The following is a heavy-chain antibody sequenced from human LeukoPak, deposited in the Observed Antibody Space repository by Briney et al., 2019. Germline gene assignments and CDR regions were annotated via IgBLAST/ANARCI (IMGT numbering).Heavy chain of an antibody. J-gene: IGHJ6*02. CDR1: GGTFSSYA. D-gene: IGHD2-15*01. CDR3: ARGRGVLTVRGGDFYSMDV. V-gene: IGHV1-69*13. Sequence: VASVKVSCKASGGTFSSYAISWVRQAPGQGLEWMGGIIPIFGTANYAQKFQGRVTITADESTSTAYMELSSLRSEDTATYYCARGRGVLTVRGGDFYSMDVWGQGTTVTVSS. CDR2: IIPIFGTA.